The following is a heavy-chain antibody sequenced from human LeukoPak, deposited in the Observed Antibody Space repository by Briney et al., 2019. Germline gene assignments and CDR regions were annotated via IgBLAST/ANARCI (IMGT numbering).Heavy chain of an antibody. CDR2: IKKDGSEK. CDR3: ASDPIRWQRYYYYGMDV. CDR1: GFTFSSYW. J-gene: IGHJ6*02. D-gene: IGHD3-16*01. V-gene: IGHV3-7*01. Sequence: GGSLRLSCAASGFTFSSYWMSWVRQAPGKGLEWVANIKKDGSEKYYVDSVKGRFTISRDNAKNPLYLQMNSLRAEDTAVYYCASDPIRWQRYYYYGMDVWGQGTTVTVSS.